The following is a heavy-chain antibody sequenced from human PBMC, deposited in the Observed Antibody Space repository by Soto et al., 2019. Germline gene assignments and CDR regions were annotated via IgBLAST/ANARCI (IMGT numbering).Heavy chain of an antibody. D-gene: IGHD3-3*01. V-gene: IGHV1-69*13. Sequence: ASVKVSCKASGGTFSSYAISWVRQAPGQGLEWMGGIIPIFGTANYAQKFQGRVTITADESTSTAYMELSSLRSEDTAVYYCARLGYDFPSRLYWGQGTLVTVSS. J-gene: IGHJ4*02. CDR3: ARLGYDFPSRLY. CDR2: IIPIFGTA. CDR1: GGTFSSYA.